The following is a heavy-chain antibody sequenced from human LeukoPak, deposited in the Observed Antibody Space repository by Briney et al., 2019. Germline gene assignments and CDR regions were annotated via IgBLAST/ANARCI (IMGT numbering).Heavy chain of an antibody. J-gene: IGHJ3*02. CDR3: AKDLNYYDKSTHEADAFDI. CDR1: GFTFSSYS. CDR2: ITSSSTYI. D-gene: IGHD3-22*01. V-gene: IGHV3-21*01. Sequence: GGSLRLSCAASGFTFSSYSMNWVRQAPGKGLEWVSSITSSSTYIYYADSVKGRFTISRDNAKNSLYLQMNSLRAEDTAVYYCAKDLNYYDKSTHEADAFDIWGQGTMVTVSS.